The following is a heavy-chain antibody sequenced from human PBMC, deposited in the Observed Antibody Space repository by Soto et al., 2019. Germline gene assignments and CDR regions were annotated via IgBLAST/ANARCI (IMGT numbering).Heavy chain of an antibody. CDR3: ARDYFDSSDYTTNWFDP. CDR2: MYHGGTT. V-gene: IGHV4-38-2*02. D-gene: IGHD3-22*01. Sequence: SETLSLTCSVSGVSISSTYYWGWLRQPPGSGLEWIGSMYHGGTTYYNPSLKSRVTISGDTSKNQVSLKLSSVTAADTALYYCARDYFDSSDYTTNWFDPWGQRALVTVSS. J-gene: IGHJ5*02. CDR1: GVSISSTYY.